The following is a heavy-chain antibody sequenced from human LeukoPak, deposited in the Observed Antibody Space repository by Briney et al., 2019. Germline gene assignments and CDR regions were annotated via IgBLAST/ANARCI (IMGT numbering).Heavy chain of an antibody. CDR3: ARGSRYCSSTSCQGNWFDP. Sequence: GGSLRLSCAASGFTFSSYEMNWVRQAPGKGLEWVSYISSSGSTIYYADSVKGRFTISRDNAKNSLYLQMNSLRAEDTAVYYCARGSRYCSSTSCQGNWFDPWGQGTLVTVSS. CDR1: GFTFSSYE. CDR2: ISSSGSTI. D-gene: IGHD2-2*01. V-gene: IGHV3-48*03. J-gene: IGHJ5*02.